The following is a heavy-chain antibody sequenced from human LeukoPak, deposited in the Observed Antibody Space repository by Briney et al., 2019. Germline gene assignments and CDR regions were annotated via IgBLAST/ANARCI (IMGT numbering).Heavy chain of an antibody. D-gene: IGHD2-8*02. CDR1: GGSISGYY. CDR3: ARLGGTGSFDI. CDR2: TYYSGST. Sequence: PSEALSLTCTVSGGSISGYYWSWIRQPPGKGLEWIGYTYYSGSTYYNPSLKSRVTISVDTSKNQFSLRLSSVTAADTAVYYCARLGGTGSFDIWGQGTMVTVSS. V-gene: IGHV4-59*08. J-gene: IGHJ3*02.